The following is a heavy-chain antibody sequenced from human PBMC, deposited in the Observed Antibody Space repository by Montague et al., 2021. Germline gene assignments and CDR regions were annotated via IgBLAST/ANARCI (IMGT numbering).Heavy chain of an antibody. V-gene: IGHV3-21*01. CDR2: IDSSSSYI. D-gene: IGHD4-17*01. Sequence: SLRLSCAASGFTFSYYTMPWVRQAPGQGLQWVSSIDSSSSYIFYVDSLKGRFTISRDNDKNSLSLQINSLRADDTAVYYCARYTVPSRRASIDYWGRGTLVTVSS. J-gene: IGHJ4*02. CDR3: ARYTVPSRRASIDY. CDR1: GFTFSYYT.